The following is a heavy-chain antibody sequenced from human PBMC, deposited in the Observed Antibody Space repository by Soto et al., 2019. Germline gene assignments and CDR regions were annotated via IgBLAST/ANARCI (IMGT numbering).Heavy chain of an antibody. D-gene: IGHD3-10*01. CDR2: VSSRSNQI. V-gene: IGHV3-21*06. CDR3: AGVGRGNSFDI. J-gene: IGHJ3*02. Sequence: EVQLVESGGGLVQPGGSLRLSCAASGFTFSDFGMHWVRQAPGKGLEWVSYVSSRSNQIYYADSVQGRFTISRDNAKSSLYLQVNSLRGDDTAVYYCAGVGRGNSFDIWGQGTMVTVSS. CDR1: GFTFSDFG.